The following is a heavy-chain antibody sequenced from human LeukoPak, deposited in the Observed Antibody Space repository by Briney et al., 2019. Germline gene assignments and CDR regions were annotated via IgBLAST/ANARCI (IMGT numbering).Heavy chain of an antibody. CDR1: GFTFSDYY. J-gene: IGHJ5*02. D-gene: IGHD6-19*01. Sequence: GGSLRLSCAASGFTFSDYYMSWIRQAPGKGLEWVSYISSSGSTIYYADSVKGRFTISRDKSKNTLYLQMNSLRAEDTAIYYCAKDLGRVAAVAGEFDPWGQGTLVTVSS. CDR3: AKDLGRVAAVAGEFDP. V-gene: IGHV3-11*01. CDR2: ISSSGSTI.